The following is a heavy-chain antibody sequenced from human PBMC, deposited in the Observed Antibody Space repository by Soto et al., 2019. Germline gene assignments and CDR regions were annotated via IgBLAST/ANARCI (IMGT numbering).Heavy chain of an antibody. Sequence: WTWIRQPPGKGLEWIGYIYHSGSTYYNPSLKSRVTISVDRSKNQFSLKLSSVTAANTAVYYCARVPDVWGQGTTVTVSS. CDR2: IYHSGST. J-gene: IGHJ6*02. CDR3: ARVPDV. V-gene: IGHV4-30-2*01.